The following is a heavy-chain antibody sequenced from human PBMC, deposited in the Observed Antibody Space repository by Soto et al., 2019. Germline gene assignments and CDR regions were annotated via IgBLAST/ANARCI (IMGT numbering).Heavy chain of an antibody. V-gene: IGHV3-33*01. CDR3: ARDRGIVGATHTGYYFDY. D-gene: IGHD1-26*01. CDR2: IWYDGSNK. J-gene: IGHJ4*02. CDR1: GFTFSSYG. Sequence: QVQLVESGGGVVQPGRSLRLSSAASGFTFSSYGMHWVRQAPGKGLEWVAVIWYDGSNKYYADSVKGRFTISRDNSKNTLYLQMNSLRAEDTAVYYCARDRGIVGATHTGYYFDYWGQGTLVTVSS.